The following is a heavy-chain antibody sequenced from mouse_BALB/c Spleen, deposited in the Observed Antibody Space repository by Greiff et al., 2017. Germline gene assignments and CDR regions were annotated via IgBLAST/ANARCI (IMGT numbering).Heavy chain of an antibody. D-gene: IGHD2-4*01. CDR1: GDSITSGY. V-gene: IGHV3-8*02. CDR2: ISYSGST. Sequence: EVKLQESGPSLVKPSQTLSLTCSVTGDSITSGYWNWIRKFPGNKLEYMGYISYSGSTYYNPSLKSRISITRDTSKNQYYLQLNSVTTEDTATYYCARGIYYDSYYAMDYWGQGTSVTVSS. J-gene: IGHJ4*01. CDR3: ARGIYYDSYYAMDY.